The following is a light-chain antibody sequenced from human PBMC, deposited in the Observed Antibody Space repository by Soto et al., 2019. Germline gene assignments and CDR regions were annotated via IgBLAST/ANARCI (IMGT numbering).Light chain of an antibody. Sequence: AIRMTQSPSSLSASTGDRVTITCRASQGISSYLAWYQQKPGKAPKLLIYAASTLQSGVPSRFSGSGSGTDFTLTISCLQSEDFATYYCQQYYSYPRTFGGGPKLDIK. CDR1: QGISSY. J-gene: IGKJ4*01. CDR2: AAS. CDR3: QQYYSYPRT. V-gene: IGKV1-8*01.